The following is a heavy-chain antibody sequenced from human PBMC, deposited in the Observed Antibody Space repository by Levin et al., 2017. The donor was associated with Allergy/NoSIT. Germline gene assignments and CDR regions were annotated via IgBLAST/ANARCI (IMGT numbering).Heavy chain of an antibody. V-gene: IGHV1-46*01. D-gene: IGHD6-13*01. CDR3: ARMEVAAAGTIDNWFDP. J-gene: IGHJ5*02. CDR1: GYTFTSYY. CDR2: INPSGGST. Sequence: SGESLKISCKASGYTFTSYYMHWVRQAPGQGLEWMGIINPSGGSTSYAQKFQGRVTMTRDTSTSTVYMELSSLRSEDTAVYYCARMEVAAAGTIDNWFDPWGQGTLVTVSS.